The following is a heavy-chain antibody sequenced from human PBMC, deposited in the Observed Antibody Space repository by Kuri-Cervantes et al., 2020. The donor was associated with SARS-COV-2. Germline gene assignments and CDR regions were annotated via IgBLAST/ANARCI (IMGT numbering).Heavy chain of an antibody. Sequence: SETLSLTCTVSGGSISSYYWSWIRQPPGKGLEWIGYNYYSGSTYYNPSLKSRVTISVDTSKNQFSLKLSSVTAADTAVYYCARFPHFDYWGQGTLVTVSS. J-gene: IGHJ4*02. V-gene: IGHV4-59*08. CDR3: ARFPHFDY. CDR1: GGSISSYY. CDR2: NYYSGST.